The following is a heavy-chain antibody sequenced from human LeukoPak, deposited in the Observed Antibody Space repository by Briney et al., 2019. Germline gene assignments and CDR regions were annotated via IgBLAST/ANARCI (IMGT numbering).Heavy chain of an antibody. CDR1: GFTFSSYA. Sequence: PGGSLRLSCAASGFTFSSYAMHWVRQAPGKGLEWVAVISYDGSNKYYADSVKGRFTISRDNSKNTLHLQMNSLRAEDTAVYYCARDLSYGDSGFDYWGQGTLVTVSS. J-gene: IGHJ4*02. CDR3: ARDLSYGDSGFDY. D-gene: IGHD4-17*01. CDR2: ISYDGSNK. V-gene: IGHV3-30-3*01.